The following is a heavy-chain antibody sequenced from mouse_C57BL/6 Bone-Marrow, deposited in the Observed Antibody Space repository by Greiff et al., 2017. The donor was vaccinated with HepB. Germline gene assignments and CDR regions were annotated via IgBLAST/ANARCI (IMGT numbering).Heavy chain of an antibody. CDR2: INPGSGGT. J-gene: IGHJ2*01. Sequence: QVHVKQSGAELVRPGTSVKVSCKASGYAFTNYLIEWVKQRPGQGLEWIGVINPGSGGTNYNEKFKGKATLTADKSSSTAYMQLSSLTSEDSAVYFCARDYYGSSYLSFDYWGQGTTLTVSS. V-gene: IGHV1-54*01. D-gene: IGHD1-1*01. CDR3: ARDYYGSSYLSFDY. CDR1: GYAFTNYL.